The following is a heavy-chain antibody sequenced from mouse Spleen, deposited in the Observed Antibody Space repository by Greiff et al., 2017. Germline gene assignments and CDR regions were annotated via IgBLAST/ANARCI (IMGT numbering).Heavy chain of an antibody. V-gene: IGHV1-55*01. J-gene: IGHJ3*01. Sequence: VQLQQPGAELVKPGASVKMSCKASGYTFTSYWITWVKQRPGQGLEWIGDIYPGSGSTNYNEKFKSTATLTVDTSSSTAYMQLSSLTSEDSAVYYCARGVITTISWFAYWGQGTLVTVSA. CDR2: IYPGSGST. D-gene: IGHD2-4*01. CDR1: GYTFTSYW. CDR3: ARGVITTISWFAY.